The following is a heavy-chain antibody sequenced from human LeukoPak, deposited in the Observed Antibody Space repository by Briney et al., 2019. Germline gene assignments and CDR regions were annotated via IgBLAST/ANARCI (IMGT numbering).Heavy chain of an antibody. J-gene: IGHJ6*02. D-gene: IGHD2-21*02. CDR2: VYRSGSS. Sequence: PSETLSLTCTVSGGSISSGDYYWTWIRQPPGKGLEWIGYVYRSGSSYYNPSLKSRVTISIDTSNSQFSLKLSSVTAADTAVYYCARGDRYYYYAMDVWGQGTTVTVSS. CDR3: ARGDRYYYYAMDV. V-gene: IGHV4-30-4*01. CDR1: GGSISSGDYY.